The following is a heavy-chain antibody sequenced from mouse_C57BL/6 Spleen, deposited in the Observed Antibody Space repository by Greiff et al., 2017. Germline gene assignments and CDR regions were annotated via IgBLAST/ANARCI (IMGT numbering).Heavy chain of an antibody. J-gene: IGHJ4*01. CDR3: ASEDDGSRDAMDY. D-gene: IGHD1-1*01. V-gene: IGHV3-6*01. CDR1: GYSITSGYY. CDR2: ISYDGST. Sequence: EVQLQQSGPGLVKPSQSLSLTCSVTGYSITSGYYWNWLRPFPGNNLEWMAYISYDGSTNYTPSLKNRISITRDTSKNQFFLKLNSVTTEDTATYYCASEDDGSRDAMDYWGQGTSVTVSS.